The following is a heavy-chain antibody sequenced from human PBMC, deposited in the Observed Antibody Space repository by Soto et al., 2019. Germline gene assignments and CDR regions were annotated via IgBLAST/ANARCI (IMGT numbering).Heavy chain of an antibody. Sequence: SETLSLTCTVSGGSISSSSYSWGWTRHPPGRGLGGIGSIYYSGSTYYDPSLKSRVTISVDASKNQFSLKLSSVTAADTAVYYCARHGLWIQLWLPPNYYGMDVWGQGTTVTVSS. CDR2: IYYSGST. V-gene: IGHV4-39*01. CDR1: GGSISSSSYS. J-gene: IGHJ6*02. CDR3: ARHGLWIQLWLPPNYYGMDV. D-gene: IGHD5-18*01.